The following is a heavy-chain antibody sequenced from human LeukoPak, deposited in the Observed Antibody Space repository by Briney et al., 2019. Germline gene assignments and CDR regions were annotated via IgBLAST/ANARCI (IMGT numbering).Heavy chain of an antibody. J-gene: IGHJ4*02. D-gene: IGHD3-22*01. Sequence: ASVKVSCKASGYTFTGYYMHWARQAPGQGLEWMGWINPNSGGTNYAQKFQGRVTMTRDTSISTAYMELSRLRSDDTAVYYCAREVEDYYDSSGCYFDYGGQGTLVTVSS. CDR1: GYTFTGYY. CDR2: INPNSGGT. V-gene: IGHV1-2*02. CDR3: AREVEDYYDSSGCYFDY.